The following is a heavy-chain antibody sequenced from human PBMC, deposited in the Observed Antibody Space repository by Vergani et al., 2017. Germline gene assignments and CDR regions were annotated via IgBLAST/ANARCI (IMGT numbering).Heavy chain of an antibody. Sequence: QVQLVQSGAEVKKPGSSVKVSCKASGATFRSNTISWVRQVPGQGLEWMGRIIPVLGKTKYAQDFQGRLTITADKSTSTAYMELSSLRSEDTAVYYCASAEAGLDAFDIWGQGTMVTVSS. CDR3: ASAEAGLDAFDI. J-gene: IGHJ3*02. V-gene: IGHV1-69*02. CDR2: IIPVLGKT. D-gene: IGHD6-19*01. CDR1: GATFRSNT.